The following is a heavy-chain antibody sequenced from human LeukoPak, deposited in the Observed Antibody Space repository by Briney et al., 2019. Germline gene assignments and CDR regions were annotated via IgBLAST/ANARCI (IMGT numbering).Heavy chain of an antibody. CDR1: GFTFGDYA. CDR2: IRSKAYGGTT. Sequence: GGSLRLSCTASGFTFGDYAMSWVRQAPGKGLEWVGFIRSKAYGGTTEYAASVKGRFTISRDDSKSIAYQQMNSLKTEDTAVYYCTRGMGVYWGQGTLVTVSS. J-gene: IGHJ4*02. D-gene: IGHD3-16*01. CDR3: TRGMGVY. V-gene: IGHV3-49*04.